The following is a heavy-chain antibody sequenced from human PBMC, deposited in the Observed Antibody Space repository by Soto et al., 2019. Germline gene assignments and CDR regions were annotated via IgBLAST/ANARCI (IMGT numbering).Heavy chain of an antibody. D-gene: IGHD3-10*01. CDR3: ARRSRLAVRGVIIGYFDY. J-gene: IGHJ4*02. Sequence: PSETLSLTCTVSGGSISSSSYYWGWIRQPPGKGLEWIGSIYYSGSTYYNPSLKSRVTISVDTSKNQFSLKLSSVTAADTAVYYCARRSRLAVRGVIIGYFDYWGQGTLVTVSS. V-gene: IGHV4-39*01. CDR2: IYYSGST. CDR1: GGSISSSSYY.